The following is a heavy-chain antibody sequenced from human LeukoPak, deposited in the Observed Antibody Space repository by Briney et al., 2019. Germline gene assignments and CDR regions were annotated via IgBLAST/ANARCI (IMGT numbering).Heavy chain of an antibody. D-gene: IGHD2/OR15-2a*01. V-gene: IGHV3-48*03. CDR1: GFTFSSYE. CDR2: ISSCGTTK. Sequence: GGSLRLSCAASGFTFSSYEMNWVRQGPGKGLEWVSYISSCGTTKYYADSVKGRFTLSRDNAKKSLSLQMNSLRAEDTAIYYCARSNRDAFDMWGQGTVVTVSS. CDR3: ARSNRDAFDM. J-gene: IGHJ3*02.